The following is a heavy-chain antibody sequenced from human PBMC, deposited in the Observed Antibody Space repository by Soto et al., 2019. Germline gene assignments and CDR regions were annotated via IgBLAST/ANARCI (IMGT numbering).Heavy chain of an antibody. CDR1: GASTSAYY. CDR3: AARSGRNYFGMDI. J-gene: IGHJ6*02. Sequence: SETLSLTCTVSGASTSAYYWNWIRQAPGKGPEWIGYTYYTGKTNYSPSLKGRVTISADRSKNQFSLQLTSVTAADTAMYYCAARSGRNYFGMDIWGQGTTVTVSS. V-gene: IGHV4-59*12. CDR2: TYYTGKT. D-gene: IGHD3-10*01.